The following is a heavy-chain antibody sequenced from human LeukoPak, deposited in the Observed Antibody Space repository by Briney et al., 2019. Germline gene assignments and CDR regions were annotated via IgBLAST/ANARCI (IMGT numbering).Heavy chain of an antibody. J-gene: IGHJ4*02. CDR3: GRDRSGGYSVDY. CDR2: IYHSGNT. D-gene: IGHD1-26*01. V-gene: IGHV4-38-2*02. CDR1: GYSISSGYY. Sequence: PSETLSLTCAVSGYSISSGYYWGWIRQPPGKVLEWIGSIYHSGNTYYNPSLKSRVTISVDTSKNQFSLRLSSVTAADTAVYYCGRDRSGGYSVDYWGQGTLVTVSS.